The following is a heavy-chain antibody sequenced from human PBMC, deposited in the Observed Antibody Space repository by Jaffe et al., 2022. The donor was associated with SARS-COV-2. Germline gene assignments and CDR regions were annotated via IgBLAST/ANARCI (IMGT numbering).Heavy chain of an antibody. CDR1: GFTFSSYW. Sequence: EVQLVESGGGLVQPGGSLRLSCAASGFTFSSYWMHWVRQAPGKGLVWVSRINSDGSSTSYADSVKGRFTISRDNAKNTLYLQMNSLRAEDTAVYYCARDRGGDPRSSGWYGMGFWGQGTLVTVSS. V-gene: IGHV3-74*01. D-gene: IGHD6-19*01. J-gene: IGHJ4*02. CDR2: INSDGSST. CDR3: ARDRGGDPRSSGWYGMGF.